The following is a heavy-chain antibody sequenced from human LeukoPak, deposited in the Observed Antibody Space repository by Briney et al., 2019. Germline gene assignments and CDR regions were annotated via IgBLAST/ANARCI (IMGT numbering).Heavy chain of an antibody. Sequence: GGPLRLSCAASGFTFSSYAMSWVRQAPGKGLEWVSAISGSGGSTYYADSVKGRFTISRDNSKNTLYLQMNSLRAEDTAVYYCAKDFGYSYGYDYWGQGTLVTVSS. CDR2: ISGSGGST. V-gene: IGHV3-23*01. CDR1: GFTFSSYA. D-gene: IGHD5-18*01. CDR3: AKDFGYSYGYDY. J-gene: IGHJ4*02.